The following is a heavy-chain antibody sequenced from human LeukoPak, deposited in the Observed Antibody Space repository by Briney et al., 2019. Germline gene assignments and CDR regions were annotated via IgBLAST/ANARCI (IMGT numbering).Heavy chain of an antibody. Sequence: ASVKVSCKASGYTFTGYYMHWVRQAPGQGLEWMGWINPNSGGTNYAQKFQGWVTMTRDTSISTAYMELSRLRSDDTAVYYCARTRPSGYGRYFDYWGQGTLVTVSS. J-gene: IGHJ4*02. CDR3: ARTRPSGYGRYFDY. D-gene: IGHD5-12*01. CDR2: INPNSGGT. CDR1: GYTFTGYY. V-gene: IGHV1-2*04.